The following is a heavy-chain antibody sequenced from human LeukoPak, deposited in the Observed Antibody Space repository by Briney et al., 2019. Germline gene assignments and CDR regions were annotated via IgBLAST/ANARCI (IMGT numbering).Heavy chain of an antibody. D-gene: IGHD4-17*01. CDR1: GGSFSGYY. V-gene: IGHV4-34*01. CDR2: INHSGST. CDR3: ARGDYGDYVGDAFDI. Sequence: SETLSLTCAVYGGSFSGYYWSWIRQPPGKGLEWIGEINHSGSTNYNPSPKSRVTISVDTSKNQFSLKLSSVTAADTAVYYCARGDYGDYVGDAFDIWGQGTMVTVSS. J-gene: IGHJ3*02.